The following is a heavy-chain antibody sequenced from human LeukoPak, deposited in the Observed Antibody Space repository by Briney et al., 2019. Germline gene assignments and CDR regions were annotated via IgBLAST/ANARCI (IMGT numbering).Heavy chain of an antibody. V-gene: IGHV3-7*01. J-gene: IGHJ4*02. CDR3: ARDGPYYYDSSGYYFDY. CDR1: GFTFSSYW. Sequence: GGSLRLSCAASGFTFSSYWMSWVRQAPGKGLEWVANIKQDGSEKYYVDSVEGRFTISRDNAKNSLYLQMNSLRAEDTAVYYCARDGPYYYDSSGYYFDYWGQGTLVTVSS. CDR2: IKQDGSEK. D-gene: IGHD3-22*01.